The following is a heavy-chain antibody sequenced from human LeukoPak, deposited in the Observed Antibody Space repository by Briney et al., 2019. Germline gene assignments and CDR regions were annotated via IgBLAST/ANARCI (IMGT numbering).Heavy chain of an antibody. CDR3: AGGGSGSYYNPLYYYYYGMDV. CDR2: IIPILGIA. Sequence: SVKVSCKASGGTFSSYAISWVRQAPGQGLEWMGRIIPILGIANHAQKFQGRVTITADKSTSTAYMELSSLRSEDTAVYYCAGGGSGSYYNPLYYYYYGMDVWGQGTTVTVSS. CDR1: GGTFSSYA. D-gene: IGHD3-10*01. J-gene: IGHJ6*02. V-gene: IGHV1-69*04.